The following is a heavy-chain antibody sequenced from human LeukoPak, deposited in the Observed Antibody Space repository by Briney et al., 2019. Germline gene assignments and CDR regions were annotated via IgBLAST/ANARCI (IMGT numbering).Heavy chain of an antibody. CDR1: GYTFTSYG. D-gene: IGHD1-14*01. J-gene: IGHJ5*02. Sequence: ASVKVSCKASGYTFTSYGITWVRQAPGQGLEWMGWISGYNGKTDYAQKFQGRVTMTTDTSTSTVYLELRSLRSDDTAVYYCARWETGSWFDPWGQGTLVTISS. CDR3: ARWETGSWFDP. CDR2: ISGYNGKT. V-gene: IGHV1-18*01.